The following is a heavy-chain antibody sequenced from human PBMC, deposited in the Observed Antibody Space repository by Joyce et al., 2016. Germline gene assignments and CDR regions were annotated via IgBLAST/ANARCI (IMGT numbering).Heavy chain of an antibody. J-gene: IGHJ6*02. CDR2: ISPFNGVA. CDR1: GYTFTSFG. Sequence: QAQLVQSGAEVKKPGASVKVSCKASGYTFTSFGVSWVRQAPGQGLEWLGWISPFNGVAYYAHKFQGRISMITDASTSTAFMDLRGLTSDDTAVYFCARANAYFPSNVWGPGTTVTVSS. V-gene: IGHV1-18*01. CDR3: ARANAYFPSNV. D-gene: IGHD2-8*01.